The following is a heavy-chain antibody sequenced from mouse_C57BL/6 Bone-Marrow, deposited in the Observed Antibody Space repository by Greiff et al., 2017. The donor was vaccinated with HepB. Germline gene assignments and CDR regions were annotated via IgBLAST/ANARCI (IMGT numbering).Heavy chain of an antibody. V-gene: IGHV1-64*01. J-gene: IGHJ3*01. CDR2: IHPNSGST. CDR3: ARGGGNYWVAY. CDR1: GYTFTSYW. D-gene: IGHD2-1*01. Sequence: VQLQQSGAELVKPGASVKLSCKASGYTFTSYWMHWVKQRPGQGLEWIGMIHPNSGSTNYNEKFKSKATLTVDKSSSTAYMQLSSLTSEDSAVYYCARGGGNYWVAYWGQGTLVTVSA.